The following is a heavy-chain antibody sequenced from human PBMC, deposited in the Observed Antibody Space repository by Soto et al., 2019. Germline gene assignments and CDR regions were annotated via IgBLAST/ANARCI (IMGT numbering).Heavy chain of an antibody. CDR2: IDPSDSYT. J-gene: IGHJ4*02. Sequence: PGESLKISCKGSGYSFTSYWISWVRQMPGKGLEWMGRIDPSDSYTNYSPSFQGHVTISADKSISTAYLQWSSLKASDTAMYYCATERRSGWYSDYWGQGTLVTVSS. CDR1: GYSFTSYW. V-gene: IGHV5-10-1*01. D-gene: IGHD6-19*01. CDR3: ATERRSGWYSDY.